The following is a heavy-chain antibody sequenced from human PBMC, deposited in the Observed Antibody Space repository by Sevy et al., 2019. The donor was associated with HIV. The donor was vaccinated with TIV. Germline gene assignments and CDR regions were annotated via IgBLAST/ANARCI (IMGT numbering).Heavy chain of an antibody. CDR1: GFSITSYW. CDR2: IKSDGNEK. V-gene: IGHV3-7*01. CDR3: ARDRDADYGGNPLDS. J-gene: IGHJ4*02. Sequence: GGSLRLSCAASGFSITSYWMDWVRQGPGKGLEWVANIKSDGNEKYYVNSVKGQFTISRDNAMNAVFLQMDSLTVEDTGVYYCARDRDADYGGNPLDSWGQGTLVTVSS. D-gene: IGHD4-17*01.